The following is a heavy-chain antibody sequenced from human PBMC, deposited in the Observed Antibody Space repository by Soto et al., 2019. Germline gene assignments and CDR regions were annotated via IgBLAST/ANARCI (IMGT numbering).Heavy chain of an antibody. CDR2: ISGSGGST. CDR3: ARGVNWNYDLFDY. D-gene: IGHD1-7*01. Sequence: EVQLLESGGGLVQPGGSLRLSCAASGFTFSSYAMSWVRQAPGKGLEWVSAISGSGGSTYYADSVKGRFTISRDNAKNSLYLQMNSLRAEDTAVYYCARGVNWNYDLFDYWGQGTLVTVSS. J-gene: IGHJ4*02. CDR1: GFTFSSYA. V-gene: IGHV3-23*01.